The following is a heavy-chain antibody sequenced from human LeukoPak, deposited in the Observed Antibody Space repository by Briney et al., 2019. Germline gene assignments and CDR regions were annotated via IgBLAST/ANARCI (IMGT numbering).Heavy chain of an antibody. CDR1: GYTFTGYY. J-gene: IGHJ4*02. D-gene: IGHD3-22*01. CDR2: INPNSGGT. V-gene: IGHV1-2*02. CDR3: ARGWVPPGYDSSGYTGEYGYFDY. Sequence: ASVKVSCKASGYTFTGYYMHWVRQAPGQGLEWMGWINPNSGGTNYAQKFQGRVTMTRDTSISTAYMELSRLRSDDTAVYYCARGWVPPGYDSSGYTGEYGYFDYWGQGTLVTVSS.